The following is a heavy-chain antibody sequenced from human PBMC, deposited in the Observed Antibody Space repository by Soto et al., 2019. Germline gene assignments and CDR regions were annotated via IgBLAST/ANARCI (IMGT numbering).Heavy chain of an antibody. Sequence: GGSLRLSCAASGFTFSSYGMHWVRQAPGKGLEWVAVISYDGSNKYYADSVKGRFTISRDNSKNTLYLQMNSLRAEDTAVYYCVKGPQLWFGGWPDYWGQGTLVTVSS. D-gene: IGHD3-10*01. V-gene: IGHV3-30*18. CDR2: ISYDGSNK. CDR3: VKGPQLWFGGWPDY. J-gene: IGHJ4*02. CDR1: GFTFSSYG.